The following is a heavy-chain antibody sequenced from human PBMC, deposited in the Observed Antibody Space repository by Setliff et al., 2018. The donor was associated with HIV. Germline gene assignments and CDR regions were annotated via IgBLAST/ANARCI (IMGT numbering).Heavy chain of an antibody. CDR2: IYPGDSDT. V-gene: IGHV5-51*01. Sequence: AGESLKISCKASGYNFASYWIGWVRQRPGKGLEWMGIIYPGDSDTKYSPSFQGQVSISADKSTSTAFLQWISLKASDTATYYCARDHKYYYDSSGLDYWGQGTLVTVSS. J-gene: IGHJ4*02. CDR1: GYNFASYW. D-gene: IGHD3-22*01. CDR3: ARDHKYYYDSSGLDY.